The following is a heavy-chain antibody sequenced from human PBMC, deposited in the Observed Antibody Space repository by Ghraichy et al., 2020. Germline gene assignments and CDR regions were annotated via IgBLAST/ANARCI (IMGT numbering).Heavy chain of an antibody. CDR3: ARSSIVVVPAAPYYFDY. V-gene: IGHV4-59*01. CDR2: IYYSGST. CDR1: GGSISSYY. J-gene: IGHJ4*02. D-gene: IGHD2-2*01. Sequence: SETLSLTCTVSGGSISSYYWSWIRQPPGKGLEWIGYIYYSGSTNYNPSLKSRVTISVDTSKNQFSLKLSSVTAADTAVYYCARSSIVVVPAAPYYFDYWGQGTLVTVSS.